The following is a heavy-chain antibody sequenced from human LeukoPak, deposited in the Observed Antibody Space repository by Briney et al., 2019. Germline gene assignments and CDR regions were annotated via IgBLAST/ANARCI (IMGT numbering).Heavy chain of an antibody. J-gene: IGHJ4*02. D-gene: IGHD6-19*01. CDR1: GFTFSSYG. V-gene: IGHV3-7*01. CDR2: IKQDGSEK. CDR3: AREIAVAGTVDY. Sequence: GGSLRLSCAASGFTFSSYGMSWVRQAPGKGLEWVANIKQDGSEKYYVDSVKGRFTISRDNAKNSLYLQMNSLRAEDTAVYYCAREIAVAGTVDYWGQGTLVTVSS.